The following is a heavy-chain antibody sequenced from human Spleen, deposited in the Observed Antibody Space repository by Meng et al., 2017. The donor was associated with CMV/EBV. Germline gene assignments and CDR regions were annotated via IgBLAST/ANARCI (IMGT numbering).Heavy chain of an antibody. D-gene: IGHD3-10*01. CDR3: ARAETYYYGSVHF. Sequence: KGSGYSCTTHWLGWVRQLPGKGLEWMGFISPGDSDTRYSPSFQGQVTISADKSISTAYLQWSSLKASDTAIYYCARAETYYYGSVHFWGQGTLVTVSS. V-gene: IGHV5-51*01. J-gene: IGHJ4*02. CDR2: ISPGDSDT. CDR1: GYSCTTHW.